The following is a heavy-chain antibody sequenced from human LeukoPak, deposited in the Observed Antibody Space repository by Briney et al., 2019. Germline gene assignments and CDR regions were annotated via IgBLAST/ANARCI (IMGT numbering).Heavy chain of an antibody. CDR3: AKEVLDIVATAAWFDP. D-gene: IGHD5-12*01. CDR2: ISGSGGST. Sequence: GGSLRLSCAASGFTFSSYAMSWVRKAPGKGLEWVSAISGSGGSTYYADSVKGRFTISRDNSKITLYLQMNSLRAEDTAVYYCAKEVLDIVATAAWFDPWGKGTLVTVSS. V-gene: IGHV3-23*01. J-gene: IGHJ5*02. CDR1: GFTFSSYA.